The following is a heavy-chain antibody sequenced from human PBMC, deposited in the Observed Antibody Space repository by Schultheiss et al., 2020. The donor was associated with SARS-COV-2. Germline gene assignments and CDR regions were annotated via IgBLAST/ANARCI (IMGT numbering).Heavy chain of an antibody. CDR3: ARDSGHSSH. CDR1: GFTFSSYA. D-gene: IGHD6-13*01. Sequence: GGSLRLSCAASGFTFSSYAMSWVRQAPGKGLEWVSVIYSGGSTYYADSVKGGITITRDNPKNTRYLQMNTLGAEDTAVYYCARDSGHSSHWGQGTLVTVSS. V-gene: IGHV3-53*01. CDR2: IYSGGST. J-gene: IGHJ4*02.